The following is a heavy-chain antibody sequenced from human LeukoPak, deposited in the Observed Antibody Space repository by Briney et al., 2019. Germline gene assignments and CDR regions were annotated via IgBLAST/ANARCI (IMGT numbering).Heavy chain of an antibody. J-gene: IGHJ4*02. CDR1: GYTFDTYW. CDR3: ARLGGLYNWDDQDFDC. D-gene: IGHD1-20*01. Sequence: GESLKISCEGSGYTFDTYWIAWVRQMSGEGLEWMGIIYSGDSETKYSPSFQGQVTISVDKSISTAYLQWSSLKASDTAMYYCARLGGLYNWDDQDFDCWGQGTLVTVSS. V-gene: IGHV5-51*01. CDR2: IYSGDSET.